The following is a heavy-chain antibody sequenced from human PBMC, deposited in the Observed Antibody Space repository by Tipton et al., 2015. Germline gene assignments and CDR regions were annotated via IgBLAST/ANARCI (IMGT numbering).Heavy chain of an antibody. CDR3: ARAPSDSDIWSGAFEY. CDR1: GGSISGITYY. Sequence: TLSLTCTVSGGSISGITYYWGWIRQPPGKGLEWIGSIYYRGSTYNPSLKSRITISADKTMNHFSLKLSSETAAVTAVYYCARAPSDSDIWSGAFEYWGQGTLVTVSS. J-gene: IGHJ4*02. CDR2: IYYRGST. V-gene: IGHV4-39*02. D-gene: IGHD3-3*01.